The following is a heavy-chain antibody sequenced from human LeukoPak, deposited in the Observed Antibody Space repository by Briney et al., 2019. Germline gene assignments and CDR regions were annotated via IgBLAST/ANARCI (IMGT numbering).Heavy chain of an antibody. V-gene: IGHV3-21*01. Sequence: GGSLRLSCAASGFTFSSYSMNWVRQAPGKGLEWVSSIGGGGNYIYYADSVKGRFTISRDNAKNSLYLQMNSLRAEDTAVYYCARATTEAGISATGTGYWGQGTLDTVSS. CDR2: IGGGGNYI. J-gene: IGHJ4*02. CDR3: ARATTEAGISATGTGY. D-gene: IGHD6-13*01. CDR1: GFTFSSYS.